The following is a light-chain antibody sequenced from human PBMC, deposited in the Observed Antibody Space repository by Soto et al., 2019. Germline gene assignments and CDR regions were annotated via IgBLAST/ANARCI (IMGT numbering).Light chain of an antibody. CDR2: GAS. V-gene: IGKV3-15*01. J-gene: IGKJ5*01. CDR1: QSVSSN. Sequence: EIVLTQALATLFVSPGERATLSCRASQSVSSNLAWYQQKPGQAPRLLIYGASTRATGIPARFSGSGSGTEFTLTISSLQSEDFAVYYCQQYNNWPPLTFGQGTRLAIK. CDR3: QQYNNWPPLT.